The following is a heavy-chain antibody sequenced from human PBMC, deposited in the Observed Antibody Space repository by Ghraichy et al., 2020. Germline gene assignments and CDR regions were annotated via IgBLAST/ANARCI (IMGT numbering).Heavy chain of an antibody. D-gene: IGHD3-10*01. CDR2: VAYDGSDN. CDR3: ARDIKKQQVYFHYGMDV. J-gene: IGHJ6*02. CDR1: GFTFNIYA. Sequence: GGSLRLSCAASGFTFNIYAIHWVRQAPGKGLEWVAVVAYDGSDNYYADSVKGRFTISRDNSKNTLYLQMNSLRTEDTAVYHCARDIKKQQVYFHYGMDVWGQGTTVTVSS. V-gene: IGHV3-30*04.